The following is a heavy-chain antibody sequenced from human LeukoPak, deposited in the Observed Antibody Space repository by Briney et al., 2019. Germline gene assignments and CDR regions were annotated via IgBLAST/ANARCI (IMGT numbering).Heavy chain of an antibody. CDR3: ARDGYPVGYFDY. CDR1: GFTFSSYA. V-gene: IGHV3-30-3*01. CDR2: ISYDGSNK. D-gene: IGHD5-12*01. J-gene: IGHJ4*02. Sequence: GSLRLSCAASGFTFSSYAMHWVRQAPGKGLEWVAVISYDGSNKYYAASVKGRFTISRDNSKNTLYLQMNSLRAEDTAVYYCARDGYPVGYFDYWGQGTLVTVSS.